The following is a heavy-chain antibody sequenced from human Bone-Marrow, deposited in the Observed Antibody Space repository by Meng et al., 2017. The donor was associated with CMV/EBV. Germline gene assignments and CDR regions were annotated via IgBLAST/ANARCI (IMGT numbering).Heavy chain of an antibody. V-gene: IGHV1-46*01. J-gene: IGHJ6*02. D-gene: IGHD3-3*01. CDR1: GYIFTSYY. Sequence: ASVKVSCKASGYIFTSYYIHWVRQAPGQGLEWMGIINPSGGSTSYAQKFQGRVTMTRNTSISTAYMELSSLRSEDTAVYYCARGTSTYYDFWSGYSGWYYGMDVWGQGTTVTVSS. CDR2: INPSGGST. CDR3: ARGTSTYYDFWSGYSGWYYGMDV.